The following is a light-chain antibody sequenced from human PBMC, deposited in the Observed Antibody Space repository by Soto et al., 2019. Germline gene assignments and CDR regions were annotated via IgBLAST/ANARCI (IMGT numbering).Light chain of an antibody. CDR2: DAS. CDR1: LSVSRN. CDR3: QQYNGWPRT. V-gene: IGKV3-15*01. J-gene: IGKJ1*01. Sequence: EIVMTQSPATLSVSPGERATLSCRASLSVSRNLAWYQQKPGQAPRLLIFDASTRATGIPARFSGSGSGTEFTLTIASLQSEDFAVYDCQQYNGWPRTFGQGTKVEI.